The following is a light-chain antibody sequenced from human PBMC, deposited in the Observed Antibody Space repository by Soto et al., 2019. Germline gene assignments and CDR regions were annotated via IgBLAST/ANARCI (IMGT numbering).Light chain of an antibody. CDR3: QHYNSYSEA. J-gene: IGKJ1*01. V-gene: IGKV1-5*03. CDR1: QTISSW. CDR2: KAS. Sequence: DIQMTQSPSTLSGSVGDRVTITCRASQTISSWLAWYQQKPGKAPKLLIYKASTLKSGVPSRFSGSGSGTEFTPTISSLQPDDFETYYFQHYNSYSEAFGQGTKVDIX.